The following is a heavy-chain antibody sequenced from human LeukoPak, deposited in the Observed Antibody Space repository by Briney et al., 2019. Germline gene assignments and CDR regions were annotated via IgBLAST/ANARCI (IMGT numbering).Heavy chain of an antibody. Sequence: PGPSLRLSHVASGFTFSSYSMNWVRQAPGEGLEWVSSISSTSTYIYYADSVKGRITISRDNAKNSLSLQIHSLRAEDTAMYYCARGGGSYLDYWGQGTLVTVSS. J-gene: IGHJ4*02. CDR1: GFTFSSYS. D-gene: IGHD1-26*01. CDR2: ISSTSTYI. CDR3: ARGGGSYLDY. V-gene: IGHV3-21*06.